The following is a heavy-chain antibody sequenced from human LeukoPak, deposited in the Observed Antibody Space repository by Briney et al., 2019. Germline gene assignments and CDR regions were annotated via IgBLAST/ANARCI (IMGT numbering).Heavy chain of an antibody. CDR3: ARGGPDYDFWRGLEYFDY. CDR2: IYYSGST. CDR1: GGSISYYY. Sequence: PSETLSLTCTVSGGSISYYYWSWIRQAPGKGLEWIGYIYYSGSTNYNPSLKSRVTISVDTSKNQFSLKLSSVTATDTAVYYCARGGPDYDFWRGLEYFDYWGQGTLVTVSS. J-gene: IGHJ4*02. V-gene: IGHV4-59*01. D-gene: IGHD3-3*01.